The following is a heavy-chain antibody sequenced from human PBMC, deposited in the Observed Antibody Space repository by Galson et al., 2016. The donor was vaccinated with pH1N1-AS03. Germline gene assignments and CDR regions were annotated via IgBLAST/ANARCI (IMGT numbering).Heavy chain of an antibody. J-gene: IGHJ4*02. V-gene: IGHV1-69*13. CDR3: ARDRHYDSSGRYFYESEH. Sequence: SVKVSCKASGGTFGNYAISWMRQAPGQGLEWMGGIHPIFGTPSYAQKFQGRLTVTADDSTSAAYLELSSLTSEDTAIHYCARDRHYDSSGRYFYESEHWGQGTLVIVSS. CDR2: IHPIFGTP. D-gene: IGHD3-22*01. CDR1: GGTFGNYA.